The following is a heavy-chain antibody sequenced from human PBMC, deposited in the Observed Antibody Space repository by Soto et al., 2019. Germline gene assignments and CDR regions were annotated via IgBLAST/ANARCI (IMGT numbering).Heavy chain of an antibody. V-gene: IGHV1-2*07. CDR1: GYTFTGYY. J-gene: IGHJ6*02. CDR2: INPNSGGT. Sequence: QAKLVQSGAEVKKPGASVKVSCKASGYTFTGYYMHWVRQAPGQGLEWMGWINPNSGGTNYAHKFQGRVTMTRDTPISTAYMELSRLRSDGTVVYYCASDQRSSSGWYRSLYYYYGMDVCGQGTTVTVSS. CDR3: ASDQRSSSGWYRSLYYYYGMDV. D-gene: IGHD6-19*01.